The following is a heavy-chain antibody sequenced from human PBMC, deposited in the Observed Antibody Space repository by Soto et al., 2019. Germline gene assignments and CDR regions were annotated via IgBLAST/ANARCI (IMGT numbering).Heavy chain of an antibody. CDR1: GFTFSSYG. Sequence: VQLVESGGGVVQPGGSLRLSCAASGFTFSSYGMHWVRQAPGKGLEWVSKIGSSGSTIWYADSVKGRFTISRDNAKNSLYLQMNSLRGEDTAVYYCARATYSSSYYFDSWGQGTLVTVSS. J-gene: IGHJ4*02. CDR2: IGSSGSTI. D-gene: IGHD6-6*01. V-gene: IGHV3-48*04. CDR3: ARATYSSSYYFDS.